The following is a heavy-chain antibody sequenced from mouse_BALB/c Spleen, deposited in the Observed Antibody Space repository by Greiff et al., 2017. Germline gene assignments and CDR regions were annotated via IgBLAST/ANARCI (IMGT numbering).Heavy chain of an antibody. D-gene: IGHD2-3*01. CDR2: INPGSGGT. J-gene: IGHJ4*01. CDR3: ARDYDTLMDY. CDR1: GYAFTNYL. V-gene: IGHV1-54*01. Sequence: QVQLQQSGAELVRPGTSVKVSCKASGYAFTNYLIEWVKQRPGQGLEWIGVINPGSGGTNYNEKFKGKATLTADKSSSTAYMQLSSLTSDDSAVYFCARDYDTLMDYWGQGTSVTVSS.